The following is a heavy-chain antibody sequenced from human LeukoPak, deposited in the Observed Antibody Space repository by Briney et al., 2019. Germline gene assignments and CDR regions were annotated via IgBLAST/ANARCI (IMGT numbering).Heavy chain of an antibody. Sequence: PSETLSLTCTVSGGSISSYYWSWIRQPPGKGLEWIGYIYYSGSTNYNPSLKSRVTISVDTSKNQFSLKLSSVTAADTAVYYCARVSRGRSGPYNWFDPWGQGTLVTVFS. CDR2: IYYSGST. CDR3: ARVSRGRSGPYNWFDP. J-gene: IGHJ5*02. CDR1: GGSISSYY. D-gene: IGHD2-15*01. V-gene: IGHV4-59*01.